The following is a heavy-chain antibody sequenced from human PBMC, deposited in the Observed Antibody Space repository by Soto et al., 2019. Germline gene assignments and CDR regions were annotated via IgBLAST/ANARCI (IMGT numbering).Heavy chain of an antibody. CDR1: GYTFTSYG. CDR3: ARERGAVVVPSDVDYQAQAYYYYYMDV. D-gene: IGHD2-2*01. J-gene: IGHJ6*03. V-gene: IGHV1-18*01. Sequence: QVQLVQSGAEVKKPGASVKVSCKASGYTFTSYGISWVRQAPGQGLEWMGWISDYNGNTNYAQKLQGRVTMTTDTSTSTAYMELMSLRSDDTAVYYCARERGAVVVPSDVDYQAQAYYYYYMDVWGKGTTVTVSS. CDR2: ISDYNGNT.